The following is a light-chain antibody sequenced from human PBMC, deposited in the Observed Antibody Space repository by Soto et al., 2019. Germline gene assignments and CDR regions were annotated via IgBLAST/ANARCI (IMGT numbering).Light chain of an antibody. V-gene: IGKV1-5*01. CDR1: QSISSW. J-gene: IGKJ1*01. Sequence: DIQMTQSPSTLSASVGDRVTSTCRASQSISSWLAWYQQKPGKAPKLLIYDASSLESGVPQRFSGSGSGTEFTLTISSLQTDDFSTYYCQQYHSYWTFGQGTKVDIK. CDR2: DAS. CDR3: QQYHSYWT.